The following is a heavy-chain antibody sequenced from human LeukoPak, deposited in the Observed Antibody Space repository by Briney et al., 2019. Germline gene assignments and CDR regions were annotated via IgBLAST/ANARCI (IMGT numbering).Heavy chain of an antibody. V-gene: IGHV4-59*12. D-gene: IGHD3-10*01. J-gene: IGHJ4*02. CDR2: IYYSGST. CDR3: ARGGGTMVRGVIWL. CDR1: GGSISSYY. Sequence: SETLSLTCTVSGGSISSYYWSWIRQPPGKGLEWIGYIYYSGSTNYNPSLKSRVTISVDTSKNQFSLKLSSVTAADTAVYYCARGGGTMVRGVIWLWGQGTLVTVSS.